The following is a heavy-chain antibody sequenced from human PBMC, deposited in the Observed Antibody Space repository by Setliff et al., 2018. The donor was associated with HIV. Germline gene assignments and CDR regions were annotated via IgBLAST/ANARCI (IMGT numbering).Heavy chain of an antibody. Sequence: PSETLSLTCTVSGGSISSYYWSWIRQPPGKGLEWIGYIYYSGSTNYNPSLKSRVTISVDTSKNQFSLKLSSVTAADTAVYYCARDARYYNFWSGYYDYWGQGTLVTVS. D-gene: IGHD3-3*01. V-gene: IGHV4-59*01. CDR3: ARDARYYNFWSGYYDY. J-gene: IGHJ4*02. CDR2: IYYSGST. CDR1: GGSISSYY.